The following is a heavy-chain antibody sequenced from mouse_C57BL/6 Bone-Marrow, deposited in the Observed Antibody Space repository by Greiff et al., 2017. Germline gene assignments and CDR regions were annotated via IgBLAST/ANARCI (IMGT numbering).Heavy chain of an antibody. Sequence: QVQLQQPGAELVKPGASVKMSCKASGYTFTSYWITWVKQRPGQGLEWIGEIYPGSGSTNYTEKFKSKGTLTVDTSSSTAYMQLSSLTSEDSAVYYCARPDYSNYWYFDVWGTGTTVTVSS. CDR1: GYTFTSYW. CDR3: ARPDYSNYWYFDV. J-gene: IGHJ1*03. V-gene: IGHV1-55*01. CDR2: IYPGSGST. D-gene: IGHD2-5*01.